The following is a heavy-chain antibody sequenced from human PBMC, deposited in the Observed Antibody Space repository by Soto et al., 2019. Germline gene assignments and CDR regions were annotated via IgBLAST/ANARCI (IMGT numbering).Heavy chain of an antibody. CDR2: VFHTGNT. D-gene: IGHD3-22*01. J-gene: IGHJ4*02. Sequence: QVQLQESGPGLVKPSETLSLTCTVSGGSISTYYWCWIRQPPGKGLEWIGYVFHTGNTNYNPSLKSRVTISVDTSKNQFSLKLSSVTAADTAVYYCARALYASSGWTFGYWGQGILVTVSS. CDR3: ARALYASSGWTFGY. V-gene: IGHV4-59*01. CDR1: GGSISTYY.